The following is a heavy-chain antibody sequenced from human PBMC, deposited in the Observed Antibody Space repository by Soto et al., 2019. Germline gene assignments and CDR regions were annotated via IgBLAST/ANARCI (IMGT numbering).Heavy chain of an antibody. CDR3: ARDPRPKGSDSYYGMDV. CDR2: TYYRSKWYN. D-gene: IGHD2-15*01. Sequence: PSQTLSLTCAISGDSVSSNSAAWNWIRQSPSRGLEWLGRTYYRSKWYNDYAVSVKSRITINPDTSKNQFSLQLNSVTPEDTAVYYCARDPRPKGSDSYYGMDVWGQGTTVTVS. CDR1: GDSVSSNSAA. V-gene: IGHV6-1*01. J-gene: IGHJ6*02.